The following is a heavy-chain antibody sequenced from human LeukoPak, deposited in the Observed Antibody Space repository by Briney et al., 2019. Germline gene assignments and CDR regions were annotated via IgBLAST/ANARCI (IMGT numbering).Heavy chain of an antibody. CDR2: ISYDGSNK. CDR1: GFTFSSYA. CDR3: ARPDCSSTSCYAPFDY. J-gene: IGHJ4*02. V-gene: IGHV3-30-3*01. D-gene: IGHD2-2*01. Sequence: PGGSLRLSCAASGFTFSSYAMHWVRQAPGKGLEWVAVISYDGSNKYYADSVKGRFTISRDNSKNTLYLQMNSLRAEDTAVYYCARPDCSSTSCYAPFDYWGQGTLITVSS.